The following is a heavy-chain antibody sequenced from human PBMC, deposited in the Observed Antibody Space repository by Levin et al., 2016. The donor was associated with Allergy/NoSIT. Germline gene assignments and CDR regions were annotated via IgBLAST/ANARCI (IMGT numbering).Heavy chain of an antibody. D-gene: IGHD3-10*01. CDR3: ATYGSAGFY. Sequence: SETLSLTCTVSGGSISSDTYYWGWIRQPPGKGLEWIGSIYYSGSTYYNPSLKSRVTISVDTSKNQFSLKLSSVTAADTAVYYCATYGSAGFYWGQGTLVTVSS. V-gene: IGHV4-39*07. CDR2: IYYSGST. J-gene: IGHJ4*02. CDR1: GGSISSDTYY.